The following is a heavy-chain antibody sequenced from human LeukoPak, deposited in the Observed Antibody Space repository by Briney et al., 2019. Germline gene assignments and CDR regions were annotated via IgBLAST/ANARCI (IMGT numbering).Heavy chain of an antibody. V-gene: IGHV3-21*01. CDR3: ARGSYGSGSYSYYFDY. CDR2: ISSSSSYI. Sequence: PGGSLRLSCAASGFTFSSYSMNWVRQSPGKGLEWVSSISSSSSYIYYADSVKGRFTISRDNAKNSLYLQMNSLRAADTAVYYCARGSYGSGSYSYYFDYWGQGTLVTVSS. CDR1: GFTFSSYS. D-gene: IGHD3-10*01. J-gene: IGHJ4*02.